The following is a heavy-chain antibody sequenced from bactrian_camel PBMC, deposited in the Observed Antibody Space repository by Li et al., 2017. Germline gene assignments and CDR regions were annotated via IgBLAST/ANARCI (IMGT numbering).Heavy chain of an antibody. Sequence: HVQLVESGGGLVQAGGSLRLSCVASGFIHRRWCMGWFRQAPGKEREGVATIATDGTTTYADSVKGRFTISRDNAKNTLYLQMNSLKTEDTAVYYCARGPENLWEYGYWGQGTQVTVS. J-gene: IGHJ4*01. V-gene: IGHV3S53*01. CDR2: IATDGTT. CDR1: GFIHRRWC. CDR3: ARGPENLWEYGY.